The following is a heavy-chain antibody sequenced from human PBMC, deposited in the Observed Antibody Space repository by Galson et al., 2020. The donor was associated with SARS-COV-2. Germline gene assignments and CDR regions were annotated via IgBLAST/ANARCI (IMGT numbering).Heavy chain of an antibody. Sequence: GESLKISCAASGFTFSSYWMSWVRQAPGKGLEWVANIKQDGSEKYYVDSVKGRFTIPRDNAKNSLYLQMNSLRAEDTAVYYCASLGSSSWYLDPWGQGTLGTVSS. V-gene: IGHV3-7*05. CDR3: ASLGSSSWYLDP. CDR1: GFTFSSYW. D-gene: IGHD6-13*01. J-gene: IGHJ5*02. CDR2: IKQDGSEK.